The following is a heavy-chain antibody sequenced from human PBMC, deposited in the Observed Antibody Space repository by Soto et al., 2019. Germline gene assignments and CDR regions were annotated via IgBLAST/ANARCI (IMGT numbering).Heavy chain of an antibody. V-gene: IGHV4-30-2*01. CDR2: IYQSAST. D-gene: IGHD5-12*01. CDR3: AAGGGLPRYY. Sequence: QLQLQESGSGLVKPSQTLSLTCAVSGGSSSSGGYSWSWIRQPPGKGLEWIGYIYQSASTYYNPSLKRRVNISVDRSQNQFSLKLSSVTAADTAVYYCAAGGGLPRYYWGQGTLVTVSS. J-gene: IGHJ4*02. CDR1: GGSSSSGGYS.